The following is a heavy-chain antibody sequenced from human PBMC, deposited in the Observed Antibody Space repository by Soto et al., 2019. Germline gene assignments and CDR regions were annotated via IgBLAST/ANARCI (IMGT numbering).Heavy chain of an antibody. J-gene: IGHJ4*02. Sequence: ASVKVSCKASGYTFTGYYMHWVRQAPGQGLEWMGWVNPNTGGTNSAQKFQGRVTMTRDTSISTAYMELSRLRSDDTAVYYCAIVGSREDIAVVAAAPSPSRYFDYWDQGTLVTVS. CDR1: GYTFTGYY. CDR2: VNPNTGGT. D-gene: IGHD2-15*01. CDR3: AIVGSREDIAVVAAAPSPSRYFDY. V-gene: IGHV1-2*02.